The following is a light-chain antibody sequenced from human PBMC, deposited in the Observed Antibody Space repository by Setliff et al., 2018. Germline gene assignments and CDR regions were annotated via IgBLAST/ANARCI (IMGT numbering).Light chain of an antibody. CDR1: SSDVGGYNY. CDR2: DVS. Sequence: QSALAQPRSVSGSPGQSVTISCTGTSSDVGGYNYVSWYQQHPGKAPKVMIYDVSKRPSGVPDRFSGSKSGNTASLTISGLQAEDEADYYCQSYDSSLSGYVFGTGTKVTVL. J-gene: IGLJ1*01. V-gene: IGLV2-11*01. CDR3: QSYDSSLSGYV.